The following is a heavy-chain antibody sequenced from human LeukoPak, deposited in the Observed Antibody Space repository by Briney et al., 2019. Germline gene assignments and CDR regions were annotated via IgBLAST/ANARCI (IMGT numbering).Heavy chain of an antibody. Sequence: GGSLRLSCATSGYTFSSYAMHWVRQAPGKGLEWVAVISYDGSNKYYADSVKGRFTISRDNSKNTLYLQMNSLRAEDTAVYYCARDPDIVATRGAFDIWGQGTMVTVSS. CDR1: GYTFSSYA. D-gene: IGHD5-12*01. CDR3: ARDPDIVATRGAFDI. V-gene: IGHV3-30-3*01. J-gene: IGHJ3*02. CDR2: ISYDGSNK.